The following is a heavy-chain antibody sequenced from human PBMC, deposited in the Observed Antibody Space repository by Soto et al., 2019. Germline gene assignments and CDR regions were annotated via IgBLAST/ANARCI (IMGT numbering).Heavy chain of an antibody. CDR2: INPNSGAT. J-gene: IGHJ5*02. CDR3: ARGGGTILAPLP. CDR1: GYTFTGYF. V-gene: IGHV1-2*02. Sequence: QVQLVQSGAEVKKPGASVKVSCRASGYTFTGYFMLWVRQAPGQGLEWMGWINPNSGATKYAQKFQGRVTLSRDTSIRTAYMELSGLRSDDTAVYYCARGGGTILAPLPWGQGTLVTVSS. D-gene: IGHD3-3*01.